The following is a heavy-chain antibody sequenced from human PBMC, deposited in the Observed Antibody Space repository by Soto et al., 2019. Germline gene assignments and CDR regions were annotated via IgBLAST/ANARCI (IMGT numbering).Heavy chain of an antibody. CDR1: GGSFSGYY. CDR3: ARNGVAGNIFFH. J-gene: IGHJ4*02. Sequence: PSETLSLTCAVYGGSFSGYYWSWIRQPPGKGLEWIGEINHSGSTNYNPSLKSRVTISVDTSKNQFSLKLSSVTAADTAVYYCARNGVAGNIFFHWGQGTLVTVSS. D-gene: IGHD6-19*01. CDR2: INHSGST. V-gene: IGHV4-34*01.